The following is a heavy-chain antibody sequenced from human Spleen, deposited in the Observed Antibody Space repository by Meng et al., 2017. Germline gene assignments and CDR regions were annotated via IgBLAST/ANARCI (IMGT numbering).Heavy chain of an antibody. D-gene: IGHD5-24*01. CDR1: GYTFTDYY. CDR2: INPNSGGT. V-gene: IGHV1-2*06. J-gene: IGHJ4*02. Sequence: QVHLVQSGAEVKKPGASVKVSCRTSGYTFTDYYILWVRQAPGQGLEWMAQINPNSGGTKYAQKFQGRVTVTSDTSISTAYMELRSLRSDDTAVYFCARDRVGDGYTKIGYWGQGALVTVSS. CDR3: ARDRVGDGYTKIGY.